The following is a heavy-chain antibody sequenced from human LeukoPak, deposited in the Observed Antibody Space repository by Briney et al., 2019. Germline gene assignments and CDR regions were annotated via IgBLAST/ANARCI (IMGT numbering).Heavy chain of an antibody. CDR3: ARDLEQQLVLGFSFWFDP. Sequence: GGSLRLSCAASGFTFSSYSMNWVRQAPGKGLEWVSSISSSSSYIYYADSVKGRFTISRDNAKNSLYLQMNSLRAEDTAVYYCARDLEQQLVLGFSFWFDPWGQGTLVTVSS. J-gene: IGHJ5*02. CDR2: ISSSSSYI. V-gene: IGHV3-21*01. CDR1: GFTFSSYS. D-gene: IGHD6-13*01.